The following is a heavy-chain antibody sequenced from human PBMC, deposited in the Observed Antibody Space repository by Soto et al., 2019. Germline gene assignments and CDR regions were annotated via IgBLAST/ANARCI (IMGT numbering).Heavy chain of an antibody. V-gene: IGHV4-30-4*01. CDR3: ATVIPATRYFAY. D-gene: IGHD2-15*01. J-gene: IGHJ4*02. CDR2: IYYSGST. CDR1: GGSISSGDYY. Sequence: SETLSLTCTVSGGSISSGDYYWSWIRQPPGKGLEWIGYIYYSGSTYYNPSLKSRVTISVDTSKNQFSLKLSSVTAADTAVYYCATVIPATRYFAYWGQGILVTVSS.